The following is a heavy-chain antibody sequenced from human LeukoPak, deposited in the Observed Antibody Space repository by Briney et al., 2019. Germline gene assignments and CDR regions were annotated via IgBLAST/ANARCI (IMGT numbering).Heavy chain of an antibody. CDR1: GFTFSSYS. J-gene: IGHJ4*02. V-gene: IGHV3-21*01. CDR2: ISSSSYI. Sequence: GGSLRLSCAASGFTFSSYSMNWVRQAPGKGLEWVSSISSSSYIYYADSVKGRFTISRDNSKNTLYLQMDSLRAEDTAVYYCAKAAAGTEYYFEYWGQGTLVTVSS. CDR3: AKAAAGTEYYFEY. D-gene: IGHD6-13*01.